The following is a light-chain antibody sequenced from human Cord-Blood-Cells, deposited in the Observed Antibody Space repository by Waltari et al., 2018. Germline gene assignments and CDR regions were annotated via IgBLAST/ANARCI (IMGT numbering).Light chain of an antibody. J-gene: IGKJ4*01. CDR2: GAS. CDR1: QSVSSN. CDR3: QQYNNWPPLT. V-gene: IGKV3-15*01. Sequence: ELVMTQSPATLSLSPGERATLSCRASQSVSSNLAWYQQKPGQAPRLHIYGASTRATGIPARFSGSGSGTECTLTISSMQSEHFAVYYCQQYNNWPPLTFGGGTKVEIK.